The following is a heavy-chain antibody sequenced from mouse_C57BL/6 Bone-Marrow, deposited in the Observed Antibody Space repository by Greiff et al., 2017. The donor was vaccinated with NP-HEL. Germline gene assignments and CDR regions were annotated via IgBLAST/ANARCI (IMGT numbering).Heavy chain of an antibody. CDR2: IDPENGDT. CDR1: GFNIKDDY. V-gene: IGHV14-4*01. Sequence: VQLQQSGAELVRPGASVKLSCTVSGFNIKDDYMHWVKQRPEQGLEWIGWIDPENGDTEYASKFQGKATITADTSSNKAYLQLSSLTSEDTAVYYCTTGGSSPYAMDYWGQGTSVTVSS. J-gene: IGHJ4*01. D-gene: IGHD1-1*01. CDR3: TTGGSSPYAMDY.